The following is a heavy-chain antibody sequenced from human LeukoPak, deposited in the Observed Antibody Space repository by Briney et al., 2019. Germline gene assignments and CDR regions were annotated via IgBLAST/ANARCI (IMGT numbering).Heavy chain of an antibody. Sequence: ASVKVSCKSSGYTFTGYYMHWVRQAPGQGLEWMGRINPNSGGTNYAQKFQGRVPMTTDTSISTAYMELSRLRSDDTAVYYCARVGSGWYNWFDPWGQGTLVTVSS. CDR3: ARVGSGWYNWFDP. CDR2: INPNSGGT. D-gene: IGHD6-19*01. J-gene: IGHJ5*02. V-gene: IGHV1-2*06. CDR1: GYTFTGYY.